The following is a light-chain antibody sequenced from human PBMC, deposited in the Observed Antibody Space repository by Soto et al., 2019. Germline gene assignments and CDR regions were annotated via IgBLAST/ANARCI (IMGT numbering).Light chain of an antibody. CDR3: SSYAGNNIVV. V-gene: IGLV2-8*01. CDR1: SSDVGGYNY. Sequence: QSALTQPPSAPGSPGQSVTISCTGTSSDVGGYNYVSWYQQHPGKAPKLVISDVSKRPSGVPDRFSGSKSGNTASLTVSGLQAEDEADYYCSSYAGNNIVVFGGGTKLTVL. J-gene: IGLJ2*01. CDR2: DVS.